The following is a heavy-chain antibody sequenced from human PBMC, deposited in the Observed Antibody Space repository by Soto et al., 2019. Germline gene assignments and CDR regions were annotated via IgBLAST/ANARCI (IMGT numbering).Heavy chain of an antibody. CDR3: AGGSSNWAYYFDF. V-gene: IGHV3-48*02. CDR1: GFTFSSYS. D-gene: IGHD6-13*01. Sequence: EVHLVESGGGLVQPGGSLRLSCAASGFTFSSYSLNWVRQAPGKGLEWVSYITSSGTTVYYADSVRGRFTISRDNAKNSLYLQMNSLRDYDTAVYYCAGGSSNWAYYFDFWGQGTLVTVSS. J-gene: IGHJ4*02. CDR2: ITSSGTTV.